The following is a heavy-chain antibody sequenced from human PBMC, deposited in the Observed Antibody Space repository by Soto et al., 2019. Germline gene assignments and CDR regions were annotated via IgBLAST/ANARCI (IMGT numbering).Heavy chain of an antibody. J-gene: IGHJ6*02. CDR3: AGTKDIVVVPAAMDYYYGMDV. Sequence: SVKVSCKASGYTFTGYYMHWVRQAPGQGLEWMGGINPIIGTANYAQKFQGRVTITADKSTSTAYMELSSLRSEDTAVYYCAGTKDIVVVPAAMDYYYGMDVWGQGTTVTVSS. CDR2: INPIIGTA. V-gene: IGHV1-69*06. CDR1: GYTFTGYY. D-gene: IGHD2-2*01.